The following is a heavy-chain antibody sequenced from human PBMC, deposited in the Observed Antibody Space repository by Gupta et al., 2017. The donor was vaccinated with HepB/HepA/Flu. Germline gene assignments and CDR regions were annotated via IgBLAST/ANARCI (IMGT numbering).Heavy chain of an antibody. V-gene: IGHV3-21*01. Sequence: EVQLVESGGGLVKPGGSLRLSCAASGFTFSSYSMTWVRQAPGKGLEWVSSISSSSSYIYYADSVKGRFTISRDNAKNSLYLQMNSLRAEDTAVYYCARSYDFAYYYGMDVWGQGTTVTVSS. D-gene: IGHD3-3*01. J-gene: IGHJ6*02. CDR3: ARSYDFAYYYGMDV. CDR1: GFTFSSYS. CDR2: ISSSSSYI.